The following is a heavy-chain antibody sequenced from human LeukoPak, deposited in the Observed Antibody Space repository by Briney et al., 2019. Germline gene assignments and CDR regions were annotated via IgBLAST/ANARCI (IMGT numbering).Heavy chain of an antibody. V-gene: IGHV3-23*01. D-gene: IGHD3-22*01. CDR1: GFIFSNNI. CDR3: AKDPPHSDRSIYSDNS. Sequence: GGSLRLSCAASGFIFSNNIMNWVRQAPGKGLEWVSVISADGGDIYYADSVNGRFTISRDNSKNTLHLRMDSLRAEDTAVYYCAKDPPHSDRSIYSDNSWGQGTLVTVSS. J-gene: IGHJ4*02. CDR2: ISADGGDI.